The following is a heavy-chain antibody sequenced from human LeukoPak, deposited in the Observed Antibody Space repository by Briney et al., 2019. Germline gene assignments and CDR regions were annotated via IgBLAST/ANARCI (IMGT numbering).Heavy chain of an antibody. D-gene: IGHD3-9*01. CDR3: ASHRYYDILTGYYKGPNQFDY. Sequence: GGSLRLSCAASGFTFSSYETNWVRQAPGKGLEWVSYISSSGSTIYYADSVKGRFTISRDNAKNSLYLQMNSLRAEDTAVYYCASHRYYDILTGYYKGPNQFDYWGQGTLVTVSS. CDR1: GFTFSSYE. CDR2: ISSSGSTI. J-gene: IGHJ4*02. V-gene: IGHV3-48*03.